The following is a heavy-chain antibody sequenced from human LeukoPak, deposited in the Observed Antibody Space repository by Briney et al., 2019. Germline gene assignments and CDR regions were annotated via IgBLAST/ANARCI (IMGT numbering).Heavy chain of an antibody. CDR2: ISNNGDNT. CDR3: VRGTGY. V-gene: IGHV3-64D*06. J-gene: IGHJ4*02. CDR1: GFTFSTYV. Sequence: PGGSLRLSCSVSGFTFSTYVMHWVRQAPGKGLEYVSAISNNGDNTYYADSVKGRFTISRDNSKNTLYLQMSSLRPDDTAVYFCVRGTGYWGQGTLVTVSS.